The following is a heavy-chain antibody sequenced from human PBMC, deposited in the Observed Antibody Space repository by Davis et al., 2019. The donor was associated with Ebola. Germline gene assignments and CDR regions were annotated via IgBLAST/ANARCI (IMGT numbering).Heavy chain of an antibody. CDR2: ISGSGGST. J-gene: IGHJ6*02. D-gene: IGHD3-3*01. CDR3: AKGPFWSGYYEYYYYGMDV. Sequence: GESLKISCAASGFTFSSYAISWVRQAPGKGLEWVSAISGSGGSTYYADSVKGRFTISRDNSKNTLYLQMNSLRAEDTAVYYCAKGPFWSGYYEYYYYGMDVWGQGTTVTVSS. CDR1: GFTFSSYA. V-gene: IGHV3-23*01.